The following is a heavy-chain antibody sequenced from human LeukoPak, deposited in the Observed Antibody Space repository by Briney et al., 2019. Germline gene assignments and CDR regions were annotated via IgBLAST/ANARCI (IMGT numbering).Heavy chain of an antibody. D-gene: IGHD2-15*01. CDR1: GFTFSSYA. CDR3: AKDQPAVAATLDY. Sequence: GGSLRLSCAASGFTFSSYAMHWVRQAPGKGLEWVAVISYDGSNKYYADSVKGRFTISRDNSKNTLYLQMNSLRAEDTAVYYCAKDQPAVAATLDYWGQGTLVTVSS. CDR2: ISYDGSNK. V-gene: IGHV3-30-3*01. J-gene: IGHJ4*02.